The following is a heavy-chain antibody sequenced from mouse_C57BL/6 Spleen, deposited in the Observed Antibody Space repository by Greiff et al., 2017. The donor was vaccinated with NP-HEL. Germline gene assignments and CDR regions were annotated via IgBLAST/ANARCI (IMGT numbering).Heavy chain of an antibody. Sequence: EVKLQESGGGLVQPGGSLKLSCAASGIDFSRYWMSWVRRAPGKGLEWIGEINPDSSTINYAPSLKDKFIISRDNAKNTLYLQMSKVRSEDTALYYCARSYYGSSYDYAMDYWGQGTSVTVSS. D-gene: IGHD1-1*01. J-gene: IGHJ4*01. V-gene: IGHV4-1*01. CDR3: ARSYYGSSYDYAMDY. CDR2: INPDSSTI. CDR1: GIDFSRYW.